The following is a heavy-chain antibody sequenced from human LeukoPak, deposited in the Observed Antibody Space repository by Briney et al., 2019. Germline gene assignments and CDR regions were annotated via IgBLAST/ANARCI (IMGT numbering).Heavy chain of an antibody. V-gene: IGHV4-31*03. Sequence: SETLSLTCTVSGGSISSGGYYWSWIRQHPGKGLEWIGYIYYSGSTYYNPSLKSRVTISVDTSKNQFSLKLSSVTAADTAVYYCARGGYDWFDPWGQGTLVTVSS. CDR3: ARGGYDWFDP. D-gene: IGHD2-15*01. CDR2: IYYSGST. J-gene: IGHJ5*02. CDR1: GGSISSGGYY.